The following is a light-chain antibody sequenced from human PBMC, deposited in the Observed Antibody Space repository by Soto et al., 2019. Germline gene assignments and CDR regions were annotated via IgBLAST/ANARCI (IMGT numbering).Light chain of an antibody. CDR2: WAS. CDR1: QSVLYSSNNKNY. V-gene: IGKV4-1*01. Sequence: DIVMTQSPDSLAVSLGERATINCKSSQSVLYSSNNKNYLAWYQQKPGQPPKLLIYWASTRESGVPDRFSGSGSGTDFTLTISSLQAEDVAVYYCQQYYNVPFTFGPGTKVDPK. J-gene: IGKJ3*01. CDR3: QQYYNVPFT.